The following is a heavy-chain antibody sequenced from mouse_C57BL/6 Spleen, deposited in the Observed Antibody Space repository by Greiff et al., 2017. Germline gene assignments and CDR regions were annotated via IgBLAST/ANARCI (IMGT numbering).Heavy chain of an antibody. Sequence: QVQLQQSGAELVKPGASVKISCKASGYAFSSYWMNWVKQRPGKGLEWIGQIYPGDGDTNYNGKFKGKATLTADISSSTAYMQLSSLTSEDSAVYFCARSPDYDTFAYWGQGTLVTVSA. J-gene: IGHJ3*01. V-gene: IGHV1-80*01. D-gene: IGHD2-4*01. CDR2: IYPGDGDT. CDR3: ARSPDYDTFAY. CDR1: GYAFSSYW.